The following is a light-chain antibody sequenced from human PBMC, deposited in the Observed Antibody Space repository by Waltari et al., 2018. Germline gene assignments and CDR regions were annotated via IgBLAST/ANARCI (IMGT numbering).Light chain of an antibody. J-gene: IGKJ1*01. Sequence: EIVMTQSPATLSVSTGESATLSCRASQSLSSTFGWHQQRPGQAPRPPIYSTSTRATGIPARLSVSGSGTEFTLTISSLQSEDLAIYYCQQYNYWPGTFGQGTRVEIK. V-gene: IGKV3D-15*01. CDR3: QQYNYWPGT. CDR2: STS. CDR1: QSLSST.